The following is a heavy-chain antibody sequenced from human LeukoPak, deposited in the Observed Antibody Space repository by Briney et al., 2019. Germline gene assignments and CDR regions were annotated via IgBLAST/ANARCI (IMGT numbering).Heavy chain of an antibody. CDR3: ARVRDVAVADTFYFDY. Sequence: PGGSLRLSCAASGFTFSSYGMTWVRQAPGKGLEWVSYISSSSSTIYYADSVKGRFTISRDNAKNSLYLQMNSLRAEDTAVYYCARVRDVAVADTFYFDYWGQGTLVTVSS. V-gene: IGHV3-48*04. D-gene: IGHD6-19*01. J-gene: IGHJ4*02. CDR1: GFTFSSYG. CDR2: ISSSSSTI.